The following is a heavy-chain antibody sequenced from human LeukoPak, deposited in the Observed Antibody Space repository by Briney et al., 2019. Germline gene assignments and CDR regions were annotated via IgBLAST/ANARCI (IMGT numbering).Heavy chain of an antibody. Sequence: SQTLSLTCTVSSDSISSGDYYWSWIRQPAGKGLEFIGYINKKGGTFYNPPLKSRVSISIDTSKNQFSLKLTSVTAADTAVYFCAREHKSYGDYPYYFDSWGQGTLVTVSP. V-gene: IGHV4-30-4*01. CDR3: AREHKSYGDYPYYFDS. CDR2: INKKGGT. D-gene: IGHD4-17*01. J-gene: IGHJ4*02. CDR1: SDSISSGDYY.